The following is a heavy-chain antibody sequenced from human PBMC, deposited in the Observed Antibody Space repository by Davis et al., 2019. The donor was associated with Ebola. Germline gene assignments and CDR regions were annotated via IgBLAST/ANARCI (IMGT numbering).Heavy chain of an antibody. J-gene: IGHJ4*02. CDR3: TRLGDYSDYGGHY. D-gene: IGHD4-11*01. CDR1: GFPLSDST. CDR2: IRSKAKGFAT. Sequence: GGSLRLSCAASGFPLSDSTIHWVRQASGKGLEWVGRIRSKAKGFATAYAASVKGRFTISRDDSENTSYLQMNSLKTEDTAVYYCTRLGDYSDYGGHYWGQGTLVTVSS. V-gene: IGHV3-73*01.